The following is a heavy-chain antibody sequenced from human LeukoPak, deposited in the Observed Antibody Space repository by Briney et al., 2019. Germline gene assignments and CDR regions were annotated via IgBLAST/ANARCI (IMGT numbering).Heavy chain of an antibody. J-gene: IGHJ5*02. CDR1: GYSISSGYY. Sequence: PSETLSLTCTVSGYSISSGYYWGWIRQPPGKGLEWIGSIYHSGSTYYNPSLKSRVTISVDTSKNQFSLKLSSVTAADTAVYYCAPLPVRGAPWGQGTLVTVSS. V-gene: IGHV4-38-2*02. D-gene: IGHD3-10*01. CDR3: APLPVRGAP. CDR2: IYHSGST.